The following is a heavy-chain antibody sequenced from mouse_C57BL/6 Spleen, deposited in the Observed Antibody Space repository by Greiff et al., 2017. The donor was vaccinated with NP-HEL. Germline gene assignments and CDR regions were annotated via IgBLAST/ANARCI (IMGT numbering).Heavy chain of an antibody. Sequence: VQLQHPSSPVFHPFSSFNISCKASGYTFTSYWITWVKQRPGHGLEWIGDIYPGSGSTNYTEKFKSKATLTVDPSSSTAYMQLSSLTSEDSAVYYCARYYAGRAMDYWGQGTSVTVSS. D-gene: IGHD1-1*02. CDR1: GYTFTSYW. CDR3: ARYYAGRAMDY. J-gene: IGHJ4*01. CDR2: IYPGSGST. V-gene: IGHV1-55*01.